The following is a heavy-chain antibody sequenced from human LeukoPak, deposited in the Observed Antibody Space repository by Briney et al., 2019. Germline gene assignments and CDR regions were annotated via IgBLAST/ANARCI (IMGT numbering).Heavy chain of an antibody. CDR3: ARSEYPHWYFDL. D-gene: IGHD2-2*01. V-gene: IGHV1-2*02. CDR1: GYTFTGYY. CDR2: INPNSGGT. J-gene: IGHJ2*01. Sequence: ASVKVSCKASGYTFTGYYMHWVRQAPGQGLEWMGWINPNSGGTNYAQKFQGRVTVTRDTSISTAYMELSRLRSDDTAVYSCARSEYPHWYFDLWGRGTLVTVSS.